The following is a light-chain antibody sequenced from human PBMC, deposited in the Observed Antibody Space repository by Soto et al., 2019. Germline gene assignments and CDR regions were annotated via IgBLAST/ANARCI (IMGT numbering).Light chain of an antibody. CDR2: DVS. J-gene: IGKJ1*01. V-gene: IGKV1-5*01. CDR1: QSINKW. CDR3: QQYTSFSPWT. Sequence: DIQMTQSPSTLSASVGDRVTITCRASQSINKWVARHQQKPGKVPKVLIYDVSTLESGVPSRFSGSGSGTDFTLTISSLQPDDIATYYCQQYTSFSPWTFGQGTKVEIK.